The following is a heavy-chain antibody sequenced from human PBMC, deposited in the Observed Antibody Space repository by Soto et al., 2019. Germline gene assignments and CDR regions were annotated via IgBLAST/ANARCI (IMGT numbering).Heavy chain of an antibody. V-gene: IGHV4-30-4*01. J-gene: IGHJ3*02. D-gene: IGHD3-10*01. Sequence: QVQLQESGPGLMKSSQTLSLTRTVSGDSISSGDYYWSWIRQTPGKGLEWIGYTYYTGSTYYNPSXXXRXLXSXDTSKNQXXXXLXXXXXXXXXXXXXXXXTNYSGSGNYFAFDIXXXGXXVTVSX. CDR2: TYYTGST. CDR3: XXXTNYSGSGNYFAFDI. CDR1: GDSISSGDYY.